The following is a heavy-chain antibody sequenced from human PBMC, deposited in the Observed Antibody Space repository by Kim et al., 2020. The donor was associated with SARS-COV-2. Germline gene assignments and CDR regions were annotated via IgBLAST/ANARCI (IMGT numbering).Heavy chain of an antibody. CDR2: TYYRSKWYN. CDR1: GDSVSSNSAV. Sequence: SPTLSLTCAISGDSVSSNSAVWHWIRQSPSRGLEWLGRTYYRSKWYNDYALSVKSRITFNPDTSKNQFSLQLNSVTPEDTALYYCARGTVAAASYNWFDPWGQGTLVTVSS. V-gene: IGHV6-1*01. J-gene: IGHJ5*02. D-gene: IGHD6-13*01. CDR3: ARGTVAAASYNWFDP.